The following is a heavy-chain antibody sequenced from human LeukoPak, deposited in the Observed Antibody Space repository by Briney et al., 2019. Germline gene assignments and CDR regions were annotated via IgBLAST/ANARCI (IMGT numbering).Heavy chain of an antibody. V-gene: IGHV3-48*03. J-gene: IGHJ4*02. Sequence: GGSLRLSCAASGFTFSSYEMNWVRQAPGKGLEWVSYISSSGSTIYYADSVKGRFTISRDNAKNSMYLQMKSLRAEDTAVYYCARDLSGDYDSSEIDYWGQGTLVTVSS. D-gene: IGHD3-22*01. CDR3: ARDLSGDYDSSEIDY. CDR1: GFTFSSYE. CDR2: ISSSGSTI.